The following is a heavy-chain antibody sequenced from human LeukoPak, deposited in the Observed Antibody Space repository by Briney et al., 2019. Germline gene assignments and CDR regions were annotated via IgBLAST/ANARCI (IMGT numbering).Heavy chain of an antibody. CDR1: GGTFSSYA. CDR3: ARGGDSSSWYDFDY. J-gene: IGHJ4*02. CDR2: IIPIFGTA. D-gene: IGHD6-13*01. V-gene: IGHV1-69*13. Sequence: VKVSCKASGGTFSSYAISWVRQAPGQGLEWMGGIIPIFGTANYAQKFQGRVTITADKSTSTAYMELRSLRSDDTAVYYCARGGDSSSWYDFDYWGQGTLVTVSS.